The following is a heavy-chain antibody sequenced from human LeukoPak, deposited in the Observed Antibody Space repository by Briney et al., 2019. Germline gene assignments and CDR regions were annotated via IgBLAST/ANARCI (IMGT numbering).Heavy chain of an antibody. CDR1: GYTFINYA. D-gene: IGHD5-12*01. J-gene: IGHJ4*02. V-gene: IGHV1-46*01. CDR2: INPSGGST. CDR3: SKAPYAGYDYPFDY. Sequence: AASVKVSCKASGYTFINYAMHWVRQAPGQGLEWMGIINPSGGSTSYAQKFQGRVTMTRDTSTSTVYMELSSLRSEDTAVYYCSKAPYAGYDYPFDYWGQGTLVIVSS.